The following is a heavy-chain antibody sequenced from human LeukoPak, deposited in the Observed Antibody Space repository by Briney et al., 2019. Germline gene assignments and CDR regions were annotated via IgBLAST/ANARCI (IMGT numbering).Heavy chain of an antibody. D-gene: IGHD5-18*01. V-gene: IGHV4-34*01. Sequence: PSETLSLTCAVYGGSFSGYYWSWIRQPPGKGLERIGEINHSGSTNYNPSLKSRVTISVDTSKNQFSLKLSSVTAADTAVYYCARGSDTAMVYFDYWGQGTLVTVSS. J-gene: IGHJ4*02. CDR2: INHSGST. CDR3: ARGSDTAMVYFDY. CDR1: GGSFSGYY.